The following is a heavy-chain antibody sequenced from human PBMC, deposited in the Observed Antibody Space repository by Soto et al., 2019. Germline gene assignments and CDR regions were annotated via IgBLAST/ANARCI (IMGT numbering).Heavy chain of an antibody. J-gene: IGHJ4*02. CDR3: ARAVGDPLYYLDY. V-gene: IGHV4-59*08. CDR2: TDYSGNT. D-gene: IGHD6-19*01. Sequence: QVQLQESGPGLVRPSETLSLTCTVSSDSISSYYWIWIRQSPGKGLEWIGYTDYSGNTNYNPSLKCRVTISGDTSKIQFSLRLSFVTAADTAVYYCARAVGDPLYYLDYWGQGTLVTVSS. CDR1: SDSISSYY.